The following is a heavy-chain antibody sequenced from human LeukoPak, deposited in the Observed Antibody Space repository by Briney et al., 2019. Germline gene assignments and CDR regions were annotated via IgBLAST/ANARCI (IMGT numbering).Heavy chain of an antibody. V-gene: IGHV4-59*01. CDR3: ARELDYYGSGSPTKGYYFDY. J-gene: IGHJ4*02. D-gene: IGHD3-10*01. CDR2: IYYSGST. CDR1: GGSISSYY. Sequence: SETLSLTCTVSGGSISSYYWSWIRQPPRKGLEWIGYIYYSGSTNYNPSLKSRVTISVDTSKNQFSLKLSSVTAADTAVYYCARELDYYGSGSPTKGYYFDYWGQGTLVTVSS.